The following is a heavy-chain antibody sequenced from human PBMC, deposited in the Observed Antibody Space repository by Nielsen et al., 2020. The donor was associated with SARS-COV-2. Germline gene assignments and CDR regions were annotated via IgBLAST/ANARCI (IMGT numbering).Heavy chain of an antibody. Sequence: GGSLRLSCKGSGYSFTSYWIGWVRQMPGKGLEWMGIIYPGDSDTRYSPSFQGQVTISADKSISTAYLQWSSLKASDTAMYYCARNGPAAHIDYWGQGTLVTVSS. V-gene: IGHV5-51*01. CDR1: GYSFTSYW. CDR3: ARNGPAAHIDY. J-gene: IGHJ4*02. D-gene: IGHD2-2*01. CDR2: IYPGDSDT.